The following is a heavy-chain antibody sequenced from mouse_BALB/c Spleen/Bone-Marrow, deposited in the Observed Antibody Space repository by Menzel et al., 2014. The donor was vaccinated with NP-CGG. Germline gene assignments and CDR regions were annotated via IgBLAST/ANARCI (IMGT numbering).Heavy chain of an antibody. CDR2: IDPANGNT. V-gene: IGHV14-3*02. J-gene: IGHJ2*01. CDR3: ASYDYGYYFDY. D-gene: IGHD2-4*01. Sequence: VQLQQSGAELVKPGASVKLSCTASGFNIKDTYMHWVKQRPEQGLEWIGRIDPANGNTKYDPKFQGKATITADTSSNTAYLQLSSLTSEDTAVYHCASYDYGYYFDYWGQGTTLTVSS. CDR1: GFNIKDTY.